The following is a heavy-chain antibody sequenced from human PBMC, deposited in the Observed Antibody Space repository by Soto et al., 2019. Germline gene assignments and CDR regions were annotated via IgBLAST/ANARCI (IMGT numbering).Heavy chain of an antibody. CDR2: ITGSGSTT. D-gene: IGHD6-19*01. CDR3: ARGAGTGWYVNFDY. J-gene: IGHJ4*02. Sequence: PWGSLRLSCAASGFTFSSYAMAWVRQAPGKGLEWVSPITGSGSTTYYADSVKGRFTISRDNSKNTVYLRMTSLRAEDTAMYYCARGAGTGWYVNFDYWGQGTPVTVSS. V-gene: IGHV3-23*01. CDR1: GFTFSSYA.